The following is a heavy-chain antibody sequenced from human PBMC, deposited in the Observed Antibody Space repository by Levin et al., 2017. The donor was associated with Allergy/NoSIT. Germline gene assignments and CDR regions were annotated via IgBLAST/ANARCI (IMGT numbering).Heavy chain of an antibody. V-gene: IGHV1-2*06. CDR1: GYTFSDYS. Sequence: ASVKVSCKASGYTFSDYSIHWMRQAPGQGLEWIGRIHPDIGSINYIKKFEGRVSMTWDTSINTAYLRLTGLTSDDTAMYFCARVHSRRPIFGLAPGFWGQGTLVTVSSDYMDVWDKVTTVTVSS. CDR3: ARVHSRRPIFGLAPGFWGQGTLVTVSSDYMDV. D-gene: IGHD3-3*01. J-gene: IGHJ6*03. CDR2: IHPDIGSI.